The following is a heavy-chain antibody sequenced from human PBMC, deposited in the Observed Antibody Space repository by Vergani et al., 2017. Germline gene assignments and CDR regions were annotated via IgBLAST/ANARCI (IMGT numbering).Heavy chain of an antibody. Sequence: VQLVESGGGVVQPGRSLRLSCAASGFTFNQYGMHWVRQAPGKGLEWVGRIRSKANSYATAYAASVKGRFTISRDDSKNTAYLQMNSLKTEDTAVYYCIAGYYGSGSYYGSWFDPWGQGTLVTVSS. J-gene: IGHJ5*02. CDR1: GFTFNQYG. CDR2: IRSKANSYAT. V-gene: IGHV3-73*01. D-gene: IGHD3-10*01. CDR3: IAGYYGSGSYYGSWFDP.